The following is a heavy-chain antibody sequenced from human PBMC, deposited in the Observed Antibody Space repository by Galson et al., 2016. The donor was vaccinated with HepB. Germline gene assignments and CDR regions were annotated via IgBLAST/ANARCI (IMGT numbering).Heavy chain of an antibody. J-gene: IGHJ4*02. Sequence: PALVKPTQTLTLTCTFSGFSLTTSGMCVSWIRQPPGKALKWLALIDWEDDKNYTPSLKTRLTISKDTSKSQVVLTMTNMDPVDTATYYCARTPLPGYFDYWGQGILVSVSS. CDR1: GFSLTTSGMC. V-gene: IGHV2-70*01. CDR2: IDWEDDK. D-gene: IGHD1-14*01. CDR3: ARTPLPGYFDY.